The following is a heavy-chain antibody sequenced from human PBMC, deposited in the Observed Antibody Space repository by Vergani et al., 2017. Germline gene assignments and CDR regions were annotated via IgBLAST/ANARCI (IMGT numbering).Heavy chain of an antibody. V-gene: IGHV4-39*01. CDR2: IYYSGST. J-gene: IGHJ6*02. Sequence: QLQLQESGPGLVKPSETLSLTCTVSGGSISSSSYSWGWIRQPPGKGLEWSGSIYYSGSTYYNPSLKSQVTISVDTSKNQFSLKLSSVTAADAAVYYCARHLAYCGGDCYPYYDGMDVWGQGTTVTVSS. CDR3: ARHLAYCGGDCYPYYDGMDV. CDR1: GGSISSSSYS. D-gene: IGHD2-21*02.